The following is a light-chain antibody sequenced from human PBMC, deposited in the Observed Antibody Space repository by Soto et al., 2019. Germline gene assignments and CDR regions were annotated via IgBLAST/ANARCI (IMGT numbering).Light chain of an antibody. CDR1: QSVSSSC. V-gene: IGKV3-20*01. Sequence: EIVLTQSPGTLSLAAGERATLSCRASQSVSSSCLAWYQQKPGQAPRLLIYGASSRATGIPDRFSGSGSGTDFTLTISRLEPEDFAVHYCQQYGSSPVTFGGGTKVEIK. CDR3: QQYGSSPVT. J-gene: IGKJ4*01. CDR2: GAS.